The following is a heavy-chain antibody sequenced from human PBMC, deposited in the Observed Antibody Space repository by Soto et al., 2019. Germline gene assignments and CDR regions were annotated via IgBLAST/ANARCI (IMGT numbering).Heavy chain of an antibody. J-gene: IGHJ4*02. V-gene: IGHV1-18*01. Sequence: QVQLVQSGAEVKKPGASLKVSCKASGYTFNSYGISWVRQAPGQGLEWMGWINAYTGNTKYAQKVQGRVIMTTDTSTSTAYMELRSLRSDDTAVYYCARDPALGGPFDYWGQGTLVTVSS. CDR3: ARDPALGGPFDY. CDR1: GYTFNSYG. D-gene: IGHD3-16*01. CDR2: INAYTGNT.